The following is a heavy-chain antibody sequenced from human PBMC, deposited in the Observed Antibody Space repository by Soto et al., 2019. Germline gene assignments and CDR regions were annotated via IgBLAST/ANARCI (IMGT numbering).Heavy chain of an antibody. CDR1: GYSFTSYW. CDR2: IYPGDSDT. J-gene: IGHJ6*02. CDR3: ARNLVGYCSSTSGPNKYYYYYGMDV. D-gene: IGHD2-2*01. Sequence: LKISCKGSGYSFTSYWIGWVRQMPGKGLEWLGIIYPGDSDTRYSPSFQGQVTISADKSISTAYLQWSSLKASDTAMYYCARNLVGYCSSTSGPNKYYYYYGMDVWGQGTTVTVSS. V-gene: IGHV5-51*01.